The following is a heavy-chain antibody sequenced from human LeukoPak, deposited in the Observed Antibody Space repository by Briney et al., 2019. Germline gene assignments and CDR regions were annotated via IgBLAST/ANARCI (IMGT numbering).Heavy chain of an antibody. D-gene: IGHD3-3*01. CDR1: GGSISSYY. J-gene: IGHJ4*02. CDR3: ARAGKLRFLEWPLYFDY. CDR2: INHSGST. Sequence: PSETLSLTCTVSGGSISSYYWSWIRQPPGKGLEWIGEINHSGSTNYNPSLKSRVTISVDTSKNQFSLKLSSVTAADTAVYYCARAGKLRFLEWPLYFDYWGQGTLVTVSS. V-gene: IGHV4-34*01.